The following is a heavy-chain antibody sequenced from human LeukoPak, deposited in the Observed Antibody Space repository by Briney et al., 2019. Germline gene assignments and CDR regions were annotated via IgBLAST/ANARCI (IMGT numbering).Heavy chain of an antibody. J-gene: IGHJ4*02. V-gene: IGHV3-21*01. D-gene: IGHD1-7*01. CDR1: GFTFSSYS. Sequence: PGGSLRLSCAASGFTFSSYSMNWVRQAPGKGLEWVSSISSSSSYIYYADSVKGRFTISRDNAKNSLYLQMNSLRAEDTAVYYCARGERYNLNYDVLYYFDYWGQGTLVTVSS. CDR3: ARGERYNLNYDVLYYFDY. CDR2: ISSSSSYI.